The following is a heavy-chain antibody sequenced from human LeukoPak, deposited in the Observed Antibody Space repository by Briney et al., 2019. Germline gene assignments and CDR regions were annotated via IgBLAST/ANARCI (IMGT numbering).Heavy chain of an antibody. CDR2: IYYSGST. Sequence: SETLSLTCTVSGGSISSNYWSWIRQPPGKGLEWIGYIYYSGSTNYNPSLKSRVTISVDTAKNQFSLKLTSVTAADTAVYYCGRGYGPNSSGWDAWGQGTLVTVCS. CDR3: GRGYGPNSSGWDA. J-gene: IGHJ5*02. D-gene: IGHD6-19*01. V-gene: IGHV4-59*01. CDR1: GGSISSNY.